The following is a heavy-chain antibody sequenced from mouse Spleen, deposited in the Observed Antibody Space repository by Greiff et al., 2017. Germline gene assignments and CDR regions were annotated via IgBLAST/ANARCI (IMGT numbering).Heavy chain of an antibody. J-gene: IGHJ4*01. CDR2: IYPRSGNT. Sequence: QVQLKQSGAELARPGASVKLSCKASGYTFTSYGISWVKQRTGQGLEWIGEIYPRSGNTYYNEKFKGKATLTVDTSSSTAYMQLSSLTSEDSAVYYCANLGYWGQGTSVTVSS. V-gene: IGHV1-81*01. CDR1: GYTFTSYG. CDR3: ANLGY. D-gene: IGHD3-1*01.